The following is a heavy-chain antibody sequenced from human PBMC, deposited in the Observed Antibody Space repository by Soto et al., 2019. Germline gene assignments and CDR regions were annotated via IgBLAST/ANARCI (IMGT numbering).Heavy chain of an antibody. J-gene: IGHJ6*03. CDR3: ASNRGHCSGGSCYYYMDV. V-gene: IGHV1-69*13. CDR2: IIPITGTA. CDR1: GGTFGSYA. D-gene: IGHD2-15*01. Sequence: ASVKVSCKASGGTFGSYAIGWVRQAPGQGPEWMGGIIPITGTANYAQKFQGRVTITADESTSTAYMELSSLRSEDTAVYYCASNRGHCSGGSCYYYMDVWGKGTTVTVSS.